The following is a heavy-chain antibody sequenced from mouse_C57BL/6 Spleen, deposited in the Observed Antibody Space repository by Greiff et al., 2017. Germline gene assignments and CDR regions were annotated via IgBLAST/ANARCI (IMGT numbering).Heavy chain of an antibody. CDR3: ARHGSSYRGFDY. Sequence: QVQLKESGPELVKPGASVKISCKASGYAFSSSWMNWVKQRPGKGLEWIGRIYPGDGDTNYNGKFKGKATLTADKSSSTAYMQLSSLTSEDSAVYFCARHGSSYRGFDYWGQGTTLTVSS. D-gene: IGHD1-1*01. CDR1: GYAFSSSW. J-gene: IGHJ2*01. CDR2: IYPGDGDT. V-gene: IGHV1-82*01.